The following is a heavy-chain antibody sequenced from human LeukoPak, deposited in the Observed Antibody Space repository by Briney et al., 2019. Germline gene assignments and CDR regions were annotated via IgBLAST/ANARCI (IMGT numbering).Heavy chain of an antibody. D-gene: IGHD1-7*01. J-gene: IGHJ4*02. V-gene: IGHV3-21*01. CDR1: GFTFRSYS. CDR3: ARVESNWNYATPFDY. Sequence: PGGSLRLSCAASGFTFRSYSMNWVRQAPGKGLEWVSSISSSSSYIYYADSVKGRFTISRDNARNTLYLQMNSLRAEDTAVYYCARVESNWNYATPFDYWGKGTLVTVS. CDR2: ISSSSSYI.